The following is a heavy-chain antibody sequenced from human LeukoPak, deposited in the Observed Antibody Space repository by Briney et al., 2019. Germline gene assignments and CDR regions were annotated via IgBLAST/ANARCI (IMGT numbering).Heavy chain of an antibody. D-gene: IGHD3-10*01. J-gene: IGHJ4*02. CDR3: ARAVVVARGLMAYFDY. CDR1: GGTFRVYA. CDR2: IIPIPGRA. V-gene: IGHV1-69*04. Sequence: GASLSVSCTASGGTFRVYAINWVRQAPGQGLEWMGSIIPIPGRADYAQKFQGRGTITADSSTSTAYMEVSSLRSEDTAVYYCARAVVVARGLMAYFDYWGQGTLVTVSS.